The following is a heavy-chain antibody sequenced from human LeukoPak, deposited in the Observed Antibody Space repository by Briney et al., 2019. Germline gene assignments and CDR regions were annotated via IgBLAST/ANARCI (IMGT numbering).Heavy chain of an antibody. V-gene: IGHV3-30*18. CDR3: AKDSVAAWYIPSYYFDY. CDR2: ISYDGSNK. CDR1: GFTFSSYG. Sequence: PGGSLRLSCAASGFTFSSYGMHWVRQAPGKGLKWVAVISYDGSNKYYADSVKGRFTISRDNSKNTLYLQMNSLRAEDTAVYYCAKDSVAAWYIPSYYFDYWGQGTLVTVSS. D-gene: IGHD5/OR15-5a*01. J-gene: IGHJ4*02.